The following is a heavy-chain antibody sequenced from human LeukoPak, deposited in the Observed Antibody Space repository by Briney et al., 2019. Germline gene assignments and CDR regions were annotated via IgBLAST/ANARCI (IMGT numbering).Heavy chain of an antibody. V-gene: IGHV3-30*18. CDR2: ISYDGSNK. J-gene: IGHJ4*02. CDR1: GFTFSSYG. D-gene: IGHD3-10*01. CDR3: AKDGAYGSGSLDY. Sequence: PGGSLRLSCAASGFTFSSYGMHWVRQAPGKGLEWVAVISYDGSNKYYADSVKGRFTISRDNSKNTLYLQMNSLRVEDTAVYYCAKDGAYGSGSLDYWGQGTLVTVSS.